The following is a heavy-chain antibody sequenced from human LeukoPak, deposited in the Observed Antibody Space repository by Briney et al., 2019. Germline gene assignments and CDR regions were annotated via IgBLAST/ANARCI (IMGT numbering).Heavy chain of an antibody. Sequence: SSETLSLTCTVSGGSISSGGYFWGWIRQPAGKGLEWIGRIYTTGSTNYNPSLRSRVTISMDTSKNQFSLKLSSVTAADTAVYYCAKGEGPYSSSWYGIWGQGTLVTVSS. CDR1: GGSISSGGYF. CDR2: IYTTGST. V-gene: IGHV4-61*02. CDR3: AKGEGPYSSSWYGI. J-gene: IGHJ4*02. D-gene: IGHD6-13*01.